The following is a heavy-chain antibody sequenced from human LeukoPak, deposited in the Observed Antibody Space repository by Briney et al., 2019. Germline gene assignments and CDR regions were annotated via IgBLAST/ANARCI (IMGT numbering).Heavy chain of an antibody. CDR2: ISASGGNS. Sequence: GGSLRLSCEASGFTFSDSAMSWVRQASGRGLEWVSLISASGGNSYYADSVKGRFTVSRDSSKNTLHLQMNCLRAEDTAVYYCARDIELSCWGQGTLVTVSS. J-gene: IGHJ4*02. V-gene: IGHV3-23*01. CDR3: ARDIELSC. CDR1: GFTFSDSA. D-gene: IGHD1-26*01.